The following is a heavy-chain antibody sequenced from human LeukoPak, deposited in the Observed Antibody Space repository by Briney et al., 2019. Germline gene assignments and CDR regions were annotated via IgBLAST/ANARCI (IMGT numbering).Heavy chain of an antibody. CDR1: GFTFSSYG. J-gene: IGHJ4*02. CDR2: IRYDGGNK. V-gene: IGHV3-30*02. D-gene: IGHD6-19*01. CDR3: AKQKGQWLGTTFDY. Sequence: GGSLRLSCAASGFTFSSYGMHWVRQAPGKGLEWVSLIRYDGGNKYYADSVKGRVTISRDNSKNTLYLQMNRLRAAETAVYYFAKQKGQWLGTTFDYWGQGTLVTVSS.